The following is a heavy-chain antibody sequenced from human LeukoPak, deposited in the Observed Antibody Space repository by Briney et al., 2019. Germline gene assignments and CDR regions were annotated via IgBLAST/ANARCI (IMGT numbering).Heavy chain of an antibody. CDR1: GFTFDDYG. D-gene: IGHD2-2*01. V-gene: IGHV3-11*01. CDR2: ISSSGSTI. J-gene: IGHJ6*02. CDR3: ARPLGYCSSTSCRYYYYGMDV. Sequence: GGSLRLSCAASGFTFDDYGMSWIRQAPGKGLEWVSYISSSGSTIYYADSVKGRFTISRDNAKNSLYLQMNSLRAEDTAVYYCARPLGYCSSTSCRYYYYGMDVWGQGTTVTVSS.